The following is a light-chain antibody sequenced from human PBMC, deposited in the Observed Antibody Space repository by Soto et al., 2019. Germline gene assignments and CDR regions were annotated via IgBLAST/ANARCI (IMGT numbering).Light chain of an antibody. Sequence: QSVLTQPPSVSGAPGQRVTVSCTGSSSNIGAGYDVHWYQQFPGTAPKLLIYGDSNRPSGVPDRFSGSKSGTSASLAIAGLRAEDEADYYCQSYDTSLSVHVFGSGTKVTV. CDR2: GDS. J-gene: IGLJ1*01. V-gene: IGLV1-40*01. CDR1: SSNIGAGYD. CDR3: QSYDTSLSVHV.